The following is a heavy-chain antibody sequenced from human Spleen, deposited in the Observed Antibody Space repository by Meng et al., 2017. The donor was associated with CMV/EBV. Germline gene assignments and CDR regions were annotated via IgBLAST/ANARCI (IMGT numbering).Heavy chain of an antibody. CDR3: ARGGSTFSTHNWFDP. V-gene: IGHV3-30*02. Sequence: GGSLRLSCAASGFTFSNFGMHWVRQAPGKGLEWVAFIGFDADNKFYAESVKGRFTISRDYSKNTMYLQMNSLRAEDTAVYYCARGGSTFSTHNWFDPWGQGTLVTVSS. J-gene: IGHJ5*02. CDR2: IGFDADNK. CDR1: GFTFSNFG. D-gene: IGHD3-16*01.